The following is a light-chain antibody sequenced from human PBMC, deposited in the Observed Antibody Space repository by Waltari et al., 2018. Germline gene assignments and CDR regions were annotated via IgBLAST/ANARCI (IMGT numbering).Light chain of an antibody. J-gene: IGLJ3*02. V-gene: IGLV8-61*01. CDR1: SGSVSTGNY. Sequence: QTVVTQEPSFSVSPGGTVTLTCGFSSGSVSTGNYPSWYQQTPGQAPRTLIYSTNTRSSGVPDRFSGSILGNKAALTITGAQAEDESDYYCVLYMGSGIAWVFGGGTKLTVL. CDR2: STN. CDR3: VLYMGSGIAWV.